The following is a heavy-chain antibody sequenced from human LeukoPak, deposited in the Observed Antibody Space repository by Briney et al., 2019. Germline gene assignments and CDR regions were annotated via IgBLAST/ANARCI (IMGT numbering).Heavy chain of an antibody. Sequence: SETLSLTCTVSGGSIRSYYWSWIRQPPGKGLEWIGYIYYSGSTNYNPSLKSRVTISLDTPKNQFSLRLNSVTAADTAVYYCARGVAGYGPYDYWGQGTLVTVSS. CDR1: GGSIRSYY. J-gene: IGHJ4*02. CDR3: ARGVAGYGPYDY. CDR2: IYYSGST. V-gene: IGHV4-59*01. D-gene: IGHD5-12*01.